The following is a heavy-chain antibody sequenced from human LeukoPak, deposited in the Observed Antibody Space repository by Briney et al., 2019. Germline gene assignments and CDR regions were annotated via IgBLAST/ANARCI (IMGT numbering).Heavy chain of an antibody. CDR3: ARGISGSYLDFDN. D-gene: IGHD1-26*01. Sequence: GGSLRLSCAASGFTFSSYSMNWVRQAPGKGLEWVSGINWNGGSTGYADSVKGRFTISRDNAKNSMYLQMNSLRAKDTALYYCARGISGSYLDFDNWGQGTLVTVSS. V-gene: IGHV3-20*04. CDR1: GFTFSSYS. CDR2: INWNGGST. J-gene: IGHJ4*02.